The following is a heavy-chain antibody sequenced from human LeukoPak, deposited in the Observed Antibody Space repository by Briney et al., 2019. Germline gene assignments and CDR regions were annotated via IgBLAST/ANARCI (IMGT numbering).Heavy chain of an antibody. D-gene: IGHD3-10*01. J-gene: IGHJ4*02. CDR3: ARGYYGSGSYYPGLFDY. CDR1: GGSFSGYY. CDR2: INHSGST. V-gene: IGHV4-34*01. Sequence: SETLSLTCAVYGGSFSGYYWSWIRQPPGKGLEWIGEINHSGSTNYNPSLKSRVTISVDTSKNQFSLKLSSVTAADTAVYYCARGYYGSGSYYPGLFDYWGQGTLVTVSS.